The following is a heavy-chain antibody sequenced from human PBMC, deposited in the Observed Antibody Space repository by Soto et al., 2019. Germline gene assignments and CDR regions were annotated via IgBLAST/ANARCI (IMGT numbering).Heavy chain of an antibody. D-gene: IGHD3-16*01. J-gene: IGHJ5*02. CDR2: MNPNSGHT. Sequence: ASVKCSCKASGYTFTRHDINWMRQTTGQGLEWMGWMNPNSGHTNYAQKFQGRVTMTRDTSISTAYMELTNLRSEDTAIYYCASDMSTTWGQGTRVTVSS. V-gene: IGHV1-8*01. CDR1: GYTFTRHD. CDR3: ASDMSTT.